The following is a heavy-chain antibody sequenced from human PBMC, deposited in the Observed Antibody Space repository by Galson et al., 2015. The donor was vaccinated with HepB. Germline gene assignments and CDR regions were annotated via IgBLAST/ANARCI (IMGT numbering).Heavy chain of an antibody. CDR2: ISSSSSYT. D-gene: IGHD6-13*01. J-gene: IGHJ6*02. Sequence: SLRLSCAASGFTFSDYYMSWIRQAPGKGLEWVSYISSSSSYTNYADSVKGRFTISRDNAKNSLYLQMNSLRAEDTAVYYCARDFAVGYSSRAPYGMDVWGQGTTVTVSS. V-gene: IGHV3-11*05. CDR3: ARDFAVGYSSRAPYGMDV. CDR1: GFTFSDYY.